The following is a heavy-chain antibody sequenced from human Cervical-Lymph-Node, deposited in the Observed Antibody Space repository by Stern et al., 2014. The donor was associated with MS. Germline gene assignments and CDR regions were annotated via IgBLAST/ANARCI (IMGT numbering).Heavy chain of an antibody. CDR2: IFPVFGTP. CDR1: GGTFSKFP. V-gene: IGHV1-69*01. D-gene: IGHD6-13*01. Sequence: QVQLVQSGAEVTKPGSSVKVSCKVSGGTFSKFPSSWVRQAPGQVLEWMGGIFPVFGTPTYAQEFRGRVTITADVSTSTVYMELSSLRSDDTAVYYCALSSETSDRWYSLGYDLWGQGTLVTVSS. CDR3: ALSSETSDRWYSLGYDL. J-gene: IGHJ5*02.